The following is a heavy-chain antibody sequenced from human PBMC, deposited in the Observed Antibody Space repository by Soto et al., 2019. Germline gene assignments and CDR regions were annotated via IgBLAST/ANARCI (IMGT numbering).Heavy chain of an antibody. J-gene: IGHJ4*02. Sequence: EMQLLESGGGLVQPGGSLRLSCAASGFTFSSYAMSWVRQAPGKGLEWVSAHSGSGGSTYYADSLKGRFTISRDNSKNTLYLQMNSLRAEVTALYYCARRGSGSYSGYWGQGTLVTVSS. D-gene: IGHD1-26*01. CDR1: GFTFSSYA. CDR3: ARRGSGSYSGY. V-gene: IGHV3-23*01. CDR2: HSGSGGST.